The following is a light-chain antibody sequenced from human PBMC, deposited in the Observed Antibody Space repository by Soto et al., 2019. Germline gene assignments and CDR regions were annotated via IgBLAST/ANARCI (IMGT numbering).Light chain of an antibody. Sequence: ELVMTQSPAVVPVSPGERATLSCRASQSISSNLAWYQHKPGQAPRLLISGASTRATGIPARFSGSGSGTEFTLTISSLQSEDLAVYYCQQYNHWPTFGQGTKVDIK. CDR3: QQYNHWPT. V-gene: IGKV3-15*01. CDR1: QSISSN. CDR2: GAS. J-gene: IGKJ1*01.